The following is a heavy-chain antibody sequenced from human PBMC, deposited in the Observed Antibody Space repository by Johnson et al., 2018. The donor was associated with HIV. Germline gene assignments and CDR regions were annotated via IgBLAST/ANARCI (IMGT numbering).Heavy chain of an antibody. CDR1: GFTFSNAW. V-gene: IGHV3-15*01. D-gene: IGHD6-19*01. CDR2: IKSKTDGGTT. CDR3: ARIPGSGWEHDAFDI. Sequence: MMLVESGGGLVKPGGSLRLSCVASGFTFSNAWMSWVRQAPGKGLEWVGRIKSKTDGGTTDYAAPVKGRFTISRDDSKNTLYLQMNSLRAEDTAVYYCARIPGSGWEHDAFDIWGQGTMVTVSS. J-gene: IGHJ3*02.